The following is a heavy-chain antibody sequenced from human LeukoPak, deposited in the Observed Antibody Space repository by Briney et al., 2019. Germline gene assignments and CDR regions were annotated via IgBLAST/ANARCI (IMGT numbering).Heavy chain of an antibody. CDR2: ITCSGGST. Sequence: EPGGSLRLSCAASGFTFSTYAMSWVRQAPGKGLEWVSIITCSGGSTNYADSVKGRFTISRDNSKNTLYLQMNSLKPDDTAVYYCATDVTGGAISFWGQGALVTVSS. J-gene: IGHJ4*02. CDR1: GFTFSTYA. D-gene: IGHD1-14*01. V-gene: IGHV3-23*01. CDR3: ATDVTGGAISF.